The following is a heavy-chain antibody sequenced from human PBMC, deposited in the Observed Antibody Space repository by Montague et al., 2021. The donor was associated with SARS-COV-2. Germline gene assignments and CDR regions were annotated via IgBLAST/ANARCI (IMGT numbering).Heavy chain of an antibody. CDR2: IYYSGST. CDR3: ARDQGYNWNYYYYYGMDV. D-gene: IGHD1-20*01. Sequence: SETLSLTCTVSGGSISSSSYYWGWLRQPPGKGLEWIGSIYYSGSTYYNPSLKGRVTISVDTSKNQFSLKLSSVTAADTAVYYCARDQGYNWNYYYYYGMDVWGQGTTVTVSS. CDR1: GGSISSSSYY. V-gene: IGHV4-39*07. J-gene: IGHJ6*02.